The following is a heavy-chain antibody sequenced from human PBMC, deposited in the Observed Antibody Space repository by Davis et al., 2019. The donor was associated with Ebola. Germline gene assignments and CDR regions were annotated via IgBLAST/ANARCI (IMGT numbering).Heavy chain of an antibody. J-gene: IGHJ4*02. V-gene: IGHV3-21*01. Sequence: GESLKISCAASGFTFSTYSMSWVRQAPGKGLEWVSSISSDSDYIYYADSAKGRFTISRDNAKNSLYLQMNSLRAEDTAVYYCARASVRAGVYWGQGTLVTVSS. CDR3: ARASVRAGVY. D-gene: IGHD1-26*01. CDR2: ISSDSDYI. CDR1: GFTFSTYS.